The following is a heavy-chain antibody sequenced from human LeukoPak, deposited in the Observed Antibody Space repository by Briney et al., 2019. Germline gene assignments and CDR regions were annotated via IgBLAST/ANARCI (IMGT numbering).Heavy chain of an antibody. V-gene: IGHV4-61*02. CDR3: ARDLAYYYDSSGYQTNWFDP. D-gene: IGHD3-22*01. Sequence: SETLSLTCTVSGGSISSGSYYWSWIRQPAGKGLEWIGRIYTSGSTNYNPSLKSRVTISVDTSKNQFSLKLSSVTAADTAVYYCARDLAYYYDSSGYQTNWFDPWGQGTLVTVSS. CDR2: IYTSGST. CDR1: GGSISSGSYY. J-gene: IGHJ5*02.